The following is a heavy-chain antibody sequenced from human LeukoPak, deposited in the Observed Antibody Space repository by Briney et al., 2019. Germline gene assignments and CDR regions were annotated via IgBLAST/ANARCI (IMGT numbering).Heavy chain of an antibody. J-gene: IGHJ6*02. V-gene: IGHV1-8*01. CDR1: GYTFTSYD. CDR3: AYSGYDYYYYYGMDV. CDR2: MNPNSGNT. D-gene: IGHD5-12*01. Sequence: ASVKVSCKASGYTFTSYDINWWRQATGQGLEWMGWMNPNSGNTGYAQKFQGRVTMTTNASFSTAYMELSSLRSEDTAVYYCAYSGYDYYYYYGMDVWGQGTTVTVSS.